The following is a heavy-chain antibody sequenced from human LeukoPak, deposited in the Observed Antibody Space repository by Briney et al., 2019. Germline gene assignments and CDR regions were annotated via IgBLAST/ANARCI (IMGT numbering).Heavy chain of an antibody. V-gene: IGHV4-59*12. CDR3: AREYVVGAYYYYYMDV. Sequence: SETLSLTCTVSGGSISSYYWSWIRQPPGKGLEWIGYIYYSGSTNYNPSLKSRVTISVDTSKNQFSLKLNSVTPEDTAVYYCAREYVVGAYYYYYMDVWGKGTTVTVSS. D-gene: IGHD2-15*01. CDR2: IYYSGST. J-gene: IGHJ6*03. CDR1: GGSISSYY.